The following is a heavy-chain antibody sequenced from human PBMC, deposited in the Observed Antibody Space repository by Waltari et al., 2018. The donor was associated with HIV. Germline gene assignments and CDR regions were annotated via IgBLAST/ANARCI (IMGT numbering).Heavy chain of an antibody. CDR3: VRAGKQLEEVFPTYYFDY. Sequence: QVQLQESGPGLVKPSETLSLTCTVSGGSTSSYYWSWTRQPPGKGREWIGYSYYSVSTNYDLSLKSRVTISVDKSKNQFSLKLGSVTAADTAVYDCVRAGKQLEEVFPTYYFDYWGQGTLVTVSS. V-gene: IGHV4-59*13. CDR1: GGSTSSYY. D-gene: IGHD6-6*01. CDR2: SYYSVST. J-gene: IGHJ4*02.